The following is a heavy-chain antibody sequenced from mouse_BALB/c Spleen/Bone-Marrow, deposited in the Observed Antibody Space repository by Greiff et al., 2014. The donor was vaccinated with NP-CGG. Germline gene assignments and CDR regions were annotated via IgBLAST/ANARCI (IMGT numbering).Heavy chain of an antibody. CDR2: INPGSGGI. CDR1: GYAFTNYW. V-gene: IGHV1-54*01. D-gene: IGHD1-1*01. J-gene: IGHJ4*01. CDR3: ARELVRGMDY. Sequence: QVHVKQSGAELVRPGTSVKVSCKASGYAFTNYWIEWIKQRPGQGLEWIGVINPGSGGINYNEKFKGKATLTADKSSSTACMQLSSLTSDDSAVYFCARELVRGMDYWGQGTSVTVSS.